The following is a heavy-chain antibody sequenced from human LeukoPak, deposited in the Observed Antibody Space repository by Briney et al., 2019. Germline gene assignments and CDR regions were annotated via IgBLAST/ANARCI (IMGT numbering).Heavy chain of an antibody. D-gene: IGHD3-3*01. CDR3: AKATGFDFWSNYYRAFDI. Sequence: GGSLRLSCAASGFTFSSHAMNWVRQAPGKGLEWISSISTDSLTIKYADFVSGQFTISRDNAEHLLFLQMNSLRAEDTAVYYCAKATGFDFWSNYYRAFDIWGQGTMVTVSS. CDR2: ISTDSLTI. V-gene: IGHV3-48*04. J-gene: IGHJ3*02. CDR1: GFTFSSHA.